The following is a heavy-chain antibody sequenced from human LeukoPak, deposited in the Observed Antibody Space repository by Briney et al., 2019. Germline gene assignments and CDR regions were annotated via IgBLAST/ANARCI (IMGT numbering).Heavy chain of an antibody. D-gene: IGHD5-12*01. CDR3: ARDPQSGGYVRGYFDY. Sequence: GGSLRLSCAASGFTFSSYGMHWVRQAPGKGLEWVAVIWYDGSNKYYAASVKGRFTISRDNSKNTLYLQMNSLRAEDTAVYYCARDPQSGGYVRGYFDYWGQGTLVTVSS. V-gene: IGHV3-33*01. CDR2: IWYDGSNK. CDR1: GFTFSSYG. J-gene: IGHJ4*02.